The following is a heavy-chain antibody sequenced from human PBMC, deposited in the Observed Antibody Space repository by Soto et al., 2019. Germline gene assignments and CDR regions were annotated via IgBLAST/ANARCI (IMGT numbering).Heavy chain of an antibody. CDR1: GFMFSDSW. Sequence: EAQLVESGGDLVQPGGSLRLSCAASGFMFSDSWMNWVRQAPGKGLEWVANIKTDGSETAYMDSVKGRFTISRDNAKKFLYLQMNSLRVDDTAVYYCARGIDPWGQGTLVTVSS. CDR2: IKTDGSET. CDR3: ARGIDP. V-gene: IGHV3-7*05. J-gene: IGHJ5*02.